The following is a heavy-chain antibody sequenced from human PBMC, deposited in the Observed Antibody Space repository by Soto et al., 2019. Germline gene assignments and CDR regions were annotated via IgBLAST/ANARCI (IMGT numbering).Heavy chain of an antibody. CDR3: ARDLSSSSWTNWFDP. CDR2: ISAYNGNT. CDR1: GYTFTSYG. D-gene: IGHD6-13*01. V-gene: IGHV1-18*01. J-gene: IGHJ5*02. Sequence: QVQLVQSGAEVKKPGASVKVSCKASGYTFTSYGISWVRQAPGQGLEWMGWISAYNGNTNYAQKLQGRVTMTTDTSTSTASMELRSLRSDDTAVYYCARDLSSSSWTNWFDPWGQGTLVTVSS.